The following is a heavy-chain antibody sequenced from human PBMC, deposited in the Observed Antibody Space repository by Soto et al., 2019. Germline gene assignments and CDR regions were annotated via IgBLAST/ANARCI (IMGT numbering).Heavy chain of an antibody. D-gene: IGHD3-16*01. CDR2: IWYDGSNN. V-gene: IGHV3-33*01. Sequence: QVQLVESGGGVVQPGRSLRLSCAASGFTFSSYGMHWVRQAPGKGLEWVAGIWYDGSNNYYADSVKGRFTISRDNSKNPLYLQMNRLRAEDTAVYSCAREIKALYSYYGRDVWGPGSTVTVAS. J-gene: IGHJ6*02. CDR1: GFTFSSYG. CDR3: AREIKALYSYYGRDV.